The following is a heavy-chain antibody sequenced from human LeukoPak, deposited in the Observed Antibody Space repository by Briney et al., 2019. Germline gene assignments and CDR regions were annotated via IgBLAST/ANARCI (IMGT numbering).Heavy chain of an antibody. D-gene: IGHD6-19*01. J-gene: IGHJ4*02. Sequence: QPAGSLRLSCAASGFTFHLYAMHWVRLAPGKGLEWVSLITGDGRSTYYADSVKGRFTISRDNSKNSLYLQMNSLRAEDTAVYYCARGIAVAGMGIDYWGPGTLVTVSS. CDR3: ARGIAVAGMGIDY. V-gene: IGHV3-43*02. CDR2: ITGDGRST. CDR1: GFTFHLYA.